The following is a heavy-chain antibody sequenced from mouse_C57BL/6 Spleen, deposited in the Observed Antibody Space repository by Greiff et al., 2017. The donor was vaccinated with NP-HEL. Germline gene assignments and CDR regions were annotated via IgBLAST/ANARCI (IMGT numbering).Heavy chain of an antibody. Sequence: QVQLQQSGPELVKPGASVKISCKASGYAFSSSWMNWVKQRPGKGLEWIGRIYPGDGDTNYNGKFKGKATLTADKSSSTAYMQLSSLTSEDSAVYFCAGPYAMDYWGQGTSVTVSS. J-gene: IGHJ4*01. CDR2: IYPGDGDT. CDR3: AGPYAMDY. V-gene: IGHV1-82*01. CDR1: GYAFSSSW.